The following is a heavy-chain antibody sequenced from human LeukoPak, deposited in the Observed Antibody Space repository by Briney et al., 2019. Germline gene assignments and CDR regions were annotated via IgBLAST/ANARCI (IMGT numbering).Heavy chain of an antibody. CDR2: INHSGST. CDR3: GNNYGDDGGN. J-gene: IGHJ4*02. CDR1: GGSISSGDYY. V-gene: IGHV4-39*07. D-gene: IGHD4-17*01. Sequence: SETLSLTCTVSGGSISSGDYYWSWIRQPPGKGLEWIGEINHSGSTNYNPSLKSRVTISVDTSKNQFSLKLSSVTAADTAVYYCGNNYGDDGGNWGQGTLVTVSS.